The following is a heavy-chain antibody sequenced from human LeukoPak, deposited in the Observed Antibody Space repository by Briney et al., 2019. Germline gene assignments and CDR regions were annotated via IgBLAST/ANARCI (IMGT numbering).Heavy chain of an antibody. CDR1: GYTFTSYG. CDR3: ARSDSSGRYGGYYYYYMDV. Sequence: ASVKVSCKASGYTFTSYGFTWVRQAPGQGLEWMGWISAYNGNTNYAQKLQGRVTMTTDTSTSTAYMELRSRRSDDTAVYYCARSDSSGRYGGYYYYYMDVWGKGTTVTVSS. V-gene: IGHV1-18*01. CDR2: ISAYNGNT. D-gene: IGHD6-19*01. J-gene: IGHJ6*03.